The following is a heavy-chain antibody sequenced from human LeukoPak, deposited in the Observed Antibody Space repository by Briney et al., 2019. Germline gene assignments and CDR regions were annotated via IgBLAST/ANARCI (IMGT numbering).Heavy chain of an antibody. CDR3: ATGPLGYCSGTSCPPGNWFDP. CDR1: GGSISSYY. V-gene: IGHV4-59*01. J-gene: IGHJ5*02. Sequence: PSETLSLTCAVSGGSISSYYWSWIRQPPGKGLEWIGYIYHTGTTNYNPSLMSRLTISLDTSKNQFSLKLTSVTAADTAVYYCATGPLGYCSGTSCPPGNWFDPWGRGTLVTVSS. CDR2: IYHTGTT. D-gene: IGHD2-2*01.